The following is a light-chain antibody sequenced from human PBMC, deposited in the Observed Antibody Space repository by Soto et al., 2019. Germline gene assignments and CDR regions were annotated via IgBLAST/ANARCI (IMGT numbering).Light chain of an antibody. Sequence: EIVLTQSPGTLSLSPGERATLSCRASQSISSTFLAWYQHKPGQAPRVLIYGASRRATGIPDRFSGSGSGTDFTFTISRLEPEDFALYYCQQYFSSWMFGQGTKVEMK. CDR3: QQYFSSWM. V-gene: IGKV3-20*01. CDR1: QSISSTF. CDR2: GAS. J-gene: IGKJ1*01.